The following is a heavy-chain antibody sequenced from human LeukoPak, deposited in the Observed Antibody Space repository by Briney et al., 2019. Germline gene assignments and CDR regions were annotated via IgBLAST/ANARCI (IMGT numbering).Heavy chain of an antibody. D-gene: IGHD6-13*01. J-gene: IGHJ4*02. V-gene: IGHV3-23*01. CDR3: ARVGSSSWYLDY. CDR2: ISGSGGST. Sequence: GGSLRLSCAASGFTFSSYAMSWVRQAPGKGLEWVSAISGSGGSTYYADSVKGRFTISRDNSKNTLYLQMNSLRAEDTAVYYCARVGSSSWYLDYWGQGTLVTVSS. CDR1: GFTFSSYA.